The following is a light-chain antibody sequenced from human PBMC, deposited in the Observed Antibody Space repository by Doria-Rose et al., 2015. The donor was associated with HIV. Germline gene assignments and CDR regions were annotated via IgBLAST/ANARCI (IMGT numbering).Light chain of an antibody. J-gene: IGKJ3*01. Sequence: TQSPESLGMSLGERATFNCKSNQSLLYNSKNYLAWYQQKPGQPSQLLIYWASTRQSGVPARFSGSGSGTDFTLTISSLEAEDVAVYYCQQYYDTPSFGPGTTVDIK. CDR1: QSLLYNSKNY. V-gene: IGKV4-1*01. CDR2: WAS. CDR3: QQYYDTPS.